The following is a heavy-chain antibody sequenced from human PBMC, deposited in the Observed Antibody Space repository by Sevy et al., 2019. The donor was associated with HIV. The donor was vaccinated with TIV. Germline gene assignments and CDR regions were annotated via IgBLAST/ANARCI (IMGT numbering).Heavy chain of an antibody. CDR2: ISAYNGNT. Sequence: ASVKVSCKASGYTFTGYGISWVRQAPGQGLEWMGWISAYNGNTNYAQKLQGRVTMTTDTSTSTAYMELRSLRSDDTAVYYCARVRDLTVTEGGPEYFQHWGQGPLVTVSS. V-gene: IGHV1-18*01. D-gene: IGHD4-17*01. CDR1: GYTFTGYG. CDR3: ARVRDLTVTEGGPEYFQH. J-gene: IGHJ1*01.